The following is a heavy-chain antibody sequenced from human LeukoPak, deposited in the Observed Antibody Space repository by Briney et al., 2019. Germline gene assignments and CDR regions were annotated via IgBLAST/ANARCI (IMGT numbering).Heavy chain of an antibody. J-gene: IGHJ4*02. CDR1: GFTFSSYS. D-gene: IGHD3-22*01. V-gene: IGHV3-21*01. CDR2: IGSSSSYI. CDR3: ARAQAYYDSSGSPTNHFDY. Sequence: GGSLRLSCAASGFTFSSYSMNWVRQAPGKGLEWVSSIGSSSSYIYYADSVKGRFTISRDNAKNSLYLQMNSLRAEDTAVYYCARAQAYYDSSGSPTNHFDYWGQGTLVTVSS.